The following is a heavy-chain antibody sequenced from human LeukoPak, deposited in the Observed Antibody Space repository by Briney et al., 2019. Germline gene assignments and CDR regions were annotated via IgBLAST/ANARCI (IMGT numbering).Heavy chain of an antibody. D-gene: IGHD3-22*01. Sequence: ASETLSLTCTVSGGSISSSSYYWGWIRQPPGKGLEWIGSIYYSGSTYYNPSLKSRVTISVDTSKNQFSLKLSSVPAADTAVYYCARLLYHYDSSGYYSYYYYYYMDVWGKGTTVTVSS. CDR3: ARLLYHYDSSGYYSYYYYYYMDV. CDR1: GGSISSSSYY. V-gene: IGHV4-39*01. CDR2: IYYSGST. J-gene: IGHJ6*03.